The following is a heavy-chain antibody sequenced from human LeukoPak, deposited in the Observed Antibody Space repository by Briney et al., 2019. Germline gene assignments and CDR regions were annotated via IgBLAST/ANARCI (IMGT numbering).Heavy chain of an antibody. Sequence: PGGSLTLSCAASGFTFSSYAMHWVRQAPGKGLEWVAVISYDGSNKYYADSVKGRFTISRDNSKNTLYLQMNSLRAEDTAVYYCAREGGGIAVADTYFDYWGQGTLVTVSS. CDR1: GFTFSSYA. CDR3: AREGGGIAVADTYFDY. J-gene: IGHJ4*02. D-gene: IGHD6-19*01. CDR2: ISYDGSNK. V-gene: IGHV3-30*04.